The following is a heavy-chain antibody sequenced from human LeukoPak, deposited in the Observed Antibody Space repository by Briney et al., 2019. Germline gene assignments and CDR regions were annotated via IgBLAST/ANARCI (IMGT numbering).Heavy chain of an antibody. D-gene: IGHD4/OR15-4a*01. CDR1: GFTFSSYE. CDR2: ISSSGSTI. J-gene: IGHJ3*02. Sequence: GGSLRLSCAASGFTFSSYEMNWVRQAPGKGLEWVSYISSSGSTIYYADSVRGRFTISRDNAKNSLYLQMNSLRAEDTAVYYCARCEGASGAFDIWGQGTMVTVSS. CDR3: ARCEGASGAFDI. V-gene: IGHV3-48*03.